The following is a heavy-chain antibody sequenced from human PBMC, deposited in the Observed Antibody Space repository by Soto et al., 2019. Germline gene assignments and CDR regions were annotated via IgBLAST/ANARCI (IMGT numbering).Heavy chain of an antibody. D-gene: IGHD2-15*01. J-gene: IGHJ4*02. CDR3: ARSDRATLGYCSGGSCTQWLDLDY. CDR2: IYPGDSDT. CDR1: GYSFTSYW. V-gene: IGHV5-51*01. Sequence: GESLKISCKGSGYSFTSYWIGWVRQMPGKGLEWMGIIYPGDSDTRYSPSFQGQVTISADKSVSPAYLQWSSLKASDTAMYYCARSDRATLGYCSGGSCTQWLDLDYWGQGTLVTVSS.